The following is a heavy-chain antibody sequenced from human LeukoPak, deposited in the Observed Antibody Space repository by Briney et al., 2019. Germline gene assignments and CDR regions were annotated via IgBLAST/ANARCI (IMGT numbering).Heavy chain of an antibody. D-gene: IGHD3-22*01. CDR2: MYIRGST. J-gene: IGHJ4*02. V-gene: IGHV4-4*07. Sequence: SETLSLTCTVSGASISSYYWRWIRQPAGKGLEWIGRMYIRGSTNYNPSLKSRVTMSIDTSKNQFSLRLTSVTAADTAVYYCASFRRDYYDNNGHCPFDYWGQGTLVTVSS. CDR3: ASFRRDYYDNNGHCPFDY. CDR1: GASISSYY.